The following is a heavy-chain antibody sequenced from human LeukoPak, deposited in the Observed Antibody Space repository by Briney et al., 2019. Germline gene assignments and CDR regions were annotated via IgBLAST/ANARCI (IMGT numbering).Heavy chain of an antibody. CDR2: ISGGGGIT. V-gene: IGHV3-23*01. CDR3: ARDSAARHHY. D-gene: IGHD6-6*01. J-gene: IGHJ4*02. Sequence: GGSLRLSCTASGFTFVNYGMSWVRQAPGKGLEWVSAISGGGGITYYADSVKGRFTISRDNAKNSLYLQMNSLRAEDTAVYYCARDSAARHHYWGQGTLVTVSS. CDR1: GFTFVNYG.